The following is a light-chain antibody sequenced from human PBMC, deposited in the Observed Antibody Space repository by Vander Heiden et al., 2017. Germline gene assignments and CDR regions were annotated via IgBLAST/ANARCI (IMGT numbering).Light chain of an antibody. Sequence: DIQMTQSPSSVFASVGDRVSITCRASQGINNWLVWYQQKPGKAPKLLIYAASNLYSGVPPRFSGSGSGTDFTLIISSLQPEDFATYYCEQTNSFPHTFGQGTKVEIK. CDR2: AAS. J-gene: IGKJ2*01. CDR1: QGINNW. V-gene: IGKV1-12*01. CDR3: EQTNSFPHT.